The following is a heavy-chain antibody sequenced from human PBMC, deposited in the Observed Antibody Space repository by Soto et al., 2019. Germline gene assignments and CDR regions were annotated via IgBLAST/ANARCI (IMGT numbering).Heavy chain of an antibody. CDR1: GYTFTYRY. V-gene: IGHV1-45*02. CDR3: ASSYGDYLNDAFDI. Sequence: ASVKVSCKASGYTFTYRYLHWVRQAPGQALEWMGWITPFNGNTNYAQKFQDRVTITRDRSMSTAYMELSSLRSEDTAMYYCASSYGDYLNDAFDIWGQGTMVTVSS. D-gene: IGHD4-17*01. J-gene: IGHJ3*02. CDR2: ITPFNGNT.